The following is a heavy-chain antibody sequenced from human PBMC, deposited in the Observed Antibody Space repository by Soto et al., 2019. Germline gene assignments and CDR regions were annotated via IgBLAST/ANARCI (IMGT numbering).Heavy chain of an antibody. CDR1: GFTFSSYA. Sequence: GGSLRLSCAASGFTFSSYAMHWVRQASGKGLEWVAVISSDGSNKYYADSVKGRFTISRDDSKNTVYLHMNSLRPEDTALYYCASKILLGYWGKGTLVTVSS. CDR3: ASKILLGY. J-gene: IGHJ4*02. D-gene: IGHD1-1*01. CDR2: ISSDGSNK. V-gene: IGHV3-30-3*01.